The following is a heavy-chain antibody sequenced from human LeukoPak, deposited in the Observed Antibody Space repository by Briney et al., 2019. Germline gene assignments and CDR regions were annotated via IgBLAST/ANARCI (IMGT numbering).Heavy chain of an antibody. V-gene: IGHV4-34*01. CDR2: INHSGST. CDR3: ARGGPDLYYFDY. J-gene: IGHJ4*02. Sequence: SETLSLTCAVYGGSFSGYYWSWIRQPPGKGLEGIGEINHSGSTNYNPSLKSRVTISVDPSKNQFSLKLSSVTAADTAVYYCARGGPDLYYFDYWGQGTLVTVSS. D-gene: IGHD1-14*01. CDR1: GGSFSGYY.